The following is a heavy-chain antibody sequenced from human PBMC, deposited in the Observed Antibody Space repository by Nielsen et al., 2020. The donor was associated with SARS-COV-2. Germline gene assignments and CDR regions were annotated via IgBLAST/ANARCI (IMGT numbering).Heavy chain of an antibody. CDR1: GFTFSIYA. Sequence: GESLKISCAASGFTFSIYAMNWVRQAPGKGLEWVSAISGSGGSTYYADSVKGRFTISRDNSKNTLYLQMNSLRAEDTAVYYCAKGGHSGYDPNWFDPWGQGTLVTVSS. J-gene: IGHJ5*02. CDR3: AKGGHSGYDPNWFDP. V-gene: IGHV3-23*01. D-gene: IGHD5-12*01. CDR2: ISGSGGST.